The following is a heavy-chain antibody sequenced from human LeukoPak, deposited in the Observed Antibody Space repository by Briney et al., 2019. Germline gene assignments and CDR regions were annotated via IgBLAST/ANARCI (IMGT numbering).Heavy chain of an antibody. CDR2: IYHSGST. CDR3: ARLGYSYGELDY. D-gene: IGHD5-18*01. V-gene: IGHV4-38-2*02. J-gene: IGHJ4*02. CDR1: GYSISSGYY. Sequence: SETLSLTCTVSGYSISSGYYWGWIRQPPGKGLEWIGSIYHSGSTYYNPSLKSRVTISVDTSKNQFSLKLSSVTAADTAVYYCARLGYSYGELDYWGQGTLVTVSS.